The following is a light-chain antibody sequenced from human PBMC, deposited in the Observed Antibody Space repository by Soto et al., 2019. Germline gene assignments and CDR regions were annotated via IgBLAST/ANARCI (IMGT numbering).Light chain of an antibody. CDR3: GADHGSGCNIVV. CDR2: VGTGGIVG. Sequence: QSVLTQPPSASASLGASVTLTCTLSSGYSNYKVDWYQQRPGKGPRFVMRVGTGGIVGSKGDGIPDRFSVLGSGLNRYLTIKNIQEEDESDYHCGADHGSGCNIVVFGGGTKLTVL. V-gene: IGLV9-49*01. CDR1: SGYSNYK. J-gene: IGLJ3*02.